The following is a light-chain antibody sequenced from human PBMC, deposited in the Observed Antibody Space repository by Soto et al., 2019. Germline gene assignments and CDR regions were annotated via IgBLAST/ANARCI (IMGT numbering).Light chain of an antibody. CDR2: DVS. CDR3: SSYTSSNTVV. J-gene: IGLJ2*01. V-gene: IGLV2-14*01. Sequence: QSALTQPASVSGSPGQSIAISCTGTSRDVGGYNYVSWYQQNPGKAPKLLIYDVSARPSGVSNRFSGSKSDNTASLTITGLQAEDEADYYCSSYTSSNTVVFGGGTKLTV. CDR1: SRDVGGYNY.